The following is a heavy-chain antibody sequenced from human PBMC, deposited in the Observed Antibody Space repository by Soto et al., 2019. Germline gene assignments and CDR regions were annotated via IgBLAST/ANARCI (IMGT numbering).Heavy chain of an antibody. D-gene: IGHD3-22*01. CDR3: AFSRYYDSSGYYHAPIDY. J-gene: IGHJ4*02. V-gene: IGHV1-18*01. CDR2: ISAYNGNT. CDR1: GYTFTSYG. Sequence: ASVKVSCKASGYTFTSYGISWVRQAPGQGLEWMGWISAYNGNTNYAQKFQGRVTITADESTSTAYMELSSLRSEDTAVYYCAFSRYYDSSGYYHAPIDYWGQGTLVTVSS.